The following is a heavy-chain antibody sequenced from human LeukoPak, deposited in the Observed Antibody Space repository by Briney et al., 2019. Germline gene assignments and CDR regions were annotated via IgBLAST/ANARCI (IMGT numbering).Heavy chain of an antibody. CDR1: GGSISSYY. V-gene: IGHV4-59*08. Sequence: PSETLSLTCTVSGGSISSYYWSWIRQPPGKGLEWIGYIYYSGSTNYNPSLKSRVTISVDTSKNQFSLKLSSVTAADTAVHYCARQVSVGAFFDYWGQGTLVTVSS. CDR2: IYYSGST. CDR3: ARQVSVGAFFDY. J-gene: IGHJ4*02. D-gene: IGHD1-26*01.